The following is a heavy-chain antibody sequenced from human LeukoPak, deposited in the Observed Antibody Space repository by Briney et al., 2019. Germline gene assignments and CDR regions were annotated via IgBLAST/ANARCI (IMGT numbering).Heavy chain of an antibody. D-gene: IGHD6-13*01. CDR1: GFTFSSYS. V-gene: IGHV3-21*01. CDR2: ISSSSSYI. CDR3: AREKRSSSSWYPLGY. J-gene: IGHJ4*02. Sequence: KSGGSLRLSCAASGFTFSSYSMNWVRQAPGKGLEWVSSISSSSSYIYYADSVKGRFTISRDNAKNSLYLQMNSLRAEDTAVYYCAREKRSSSSWYPLGYWGQGTLVTVSS.